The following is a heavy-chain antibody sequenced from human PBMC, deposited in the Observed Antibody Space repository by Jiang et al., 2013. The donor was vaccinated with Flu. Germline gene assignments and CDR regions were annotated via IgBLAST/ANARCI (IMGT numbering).Heavy chain of an antibody. CDR2: TYYSGSA. CDR3: VGGSRTPYTWFDP. CDR1: GVSISSTVYY. V-gene: IGHV4-39*01. Sequence: GLVKPSETLSLTCTVSGVSISSTVYYWGWIRQPPGKGLEWIGSTYYSGSAYYTPSLQSRVTISVDTSENQFSLKLRSVTAADTAVYYCVGGSRTPYTWFDPWGQGTLVTVSS. J-gene: IGHJ5*02. D-gene: IGHD3-10*01.